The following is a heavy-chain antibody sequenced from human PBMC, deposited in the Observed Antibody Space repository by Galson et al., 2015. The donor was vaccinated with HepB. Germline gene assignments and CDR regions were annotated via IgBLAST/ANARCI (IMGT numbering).Heavy chain of an antibody. Sequence: SLRLSCAASGFTFSSYGMHWVRQAPGKGLEWVAFIRYDGSNKYYADSVKGRFTISRDNSKNTLYLQMNSLRAEDTAVYYCAKDALWFGESGFDYWGQGTLVTVSS. CDR1: GFTFSSYG. V-gene: IGHV3-30*02. CDR3: AKDALWFGESGFDY. D-gene: IGHD3-10*01. CDR2: IRYDGSNK. J-gene: IGHJ4*02.